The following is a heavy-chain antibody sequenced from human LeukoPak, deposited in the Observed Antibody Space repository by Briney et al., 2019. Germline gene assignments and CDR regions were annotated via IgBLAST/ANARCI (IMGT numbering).Heavy chain of an antibody. Sequence: SVKVSCKASGGTFSSYAISWVRQAPGQGLESKGGIIPIFGTANYAQKFQGRVTITADESTSTAYMELSSLRSEDTAVYYCARLGYCSSTSCYSGSYVDYWGQGTLVTVSS. J-gene: IGHJ4*02. D-gene: IGHD2-2*02. V-gene: IGHV1-69*13. CDR2: IIPIFGTA. CDR3: ARLGYCSSTSCYSGSYVDY. CDR1: GGTFSSYA.